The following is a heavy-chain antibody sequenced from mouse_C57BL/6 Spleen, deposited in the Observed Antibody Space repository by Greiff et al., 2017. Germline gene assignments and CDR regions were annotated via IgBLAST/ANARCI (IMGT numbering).Heavy chain of an antibody. V-gene: IGHV1-66*01. J-gene: IGHJ3*01. CDR3: AREYDGYSWFAY. CDR2: IYPGSGNT. D-gene: IGHD2-3*01. CDR1: GYSFTSYY. Sequence: VQLQQSGPELVKPGASVKISCKASGYSFTSYYIHWVKQRPGQGLEWIGWIYPGSGNTKYNEKFKGKATLTADTSSSTAYMQLSSLTSEDSAVYYCAREYDGYSWFAYWGQGTLVTVSA.